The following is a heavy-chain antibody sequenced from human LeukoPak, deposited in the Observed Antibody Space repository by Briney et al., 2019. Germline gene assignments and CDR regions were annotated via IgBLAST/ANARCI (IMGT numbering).Heavy chain of an antibody. CDR3: ATVHYCSGGSCYDY. V-gene: IGHV1-69*05. CDR1: GGTFSSYA. D-gene: IGHD2-15*01. J-gene: IGHJ4*02. CDR2: IIPIFGTA. Sequence: SVKVSCKASGGTFSSYAISWVRQAPGQGLEWMGGIIPIFGTANYAQKFQGRVTITTDESTSTAYMELSSLRSEDTAVYYCATVHYCSGGSCYDYWGQGTLVTVSS.